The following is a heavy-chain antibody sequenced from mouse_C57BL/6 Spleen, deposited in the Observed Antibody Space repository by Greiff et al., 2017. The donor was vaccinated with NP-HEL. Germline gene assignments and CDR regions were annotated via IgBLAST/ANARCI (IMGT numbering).Heavy chain of an antibody. CDR1: GYSITSGYY. D-gene: IGHD1-2*01. CDR3: AIYGPYYFDY. V-gene: IGHV3-6*01. Sequence: VQLKESGPGLVKPSQSLSLTCSVTGYSITSGYYWNWIRQFPGNKLEWMGYISYDGSNNYNPSLKNRISITRDTSKNQFFLKLNSVTTEDTATYYCAIYGPYYFDYWGQGTTLTVSS. CDR2: ISYDGSN. J-gene: IGHJ2*01.